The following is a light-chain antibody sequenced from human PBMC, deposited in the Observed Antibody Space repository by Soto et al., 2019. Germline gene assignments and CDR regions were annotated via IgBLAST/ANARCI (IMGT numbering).Light chain of an antibody. CDR3: QQYNSYSRS. CDR2: DAS. Sequence: DIQMTQSPSTLSASVGDRFTITCRASQSINIWLAWYQQKPGKAPKLLIYDASSLQSGVPSRFRGSTSGTEFTLTISSLQPDDFATYYCQQYNSYSRSFGGGTKVDIK. J-gene: IGKJ4*01. V-gene: IGKV1-5*01. CDR1: QSINIW.